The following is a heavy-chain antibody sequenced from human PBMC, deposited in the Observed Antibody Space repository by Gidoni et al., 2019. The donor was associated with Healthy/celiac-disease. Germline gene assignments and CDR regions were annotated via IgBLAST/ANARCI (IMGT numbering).Heavy chain of an antibody. J-gene: IGHJ2*01. Sequence: QVQLQASGPGLVKPSGTLSLTCAVSGGSISRSYWCSWVRQPPGKGLEWIGEIYHSGSTNYNPSLKSRVTISVDKSKNQFSLKLSSVTAADTAVYYWARDLYYDSSGSTPWYFDLWGRGTLVTVSS. D-gene: IGHD3-22*01. CDR3: ARDLYYDSSGSTPWYFDL. CDR1: GGSISRSYW. V-gene: IGHV4-4*02. CDR2: IYHSGST.